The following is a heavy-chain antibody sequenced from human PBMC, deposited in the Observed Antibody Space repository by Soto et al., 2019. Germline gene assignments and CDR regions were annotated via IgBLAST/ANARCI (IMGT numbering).Heavy chain of an antibody. CDR1: GYTYISYA. CDR2: INVGNGNT. V-gene: IGHV1-3*05. D-gene: IGHD6-19*01. J-gene: IGHJ5*02. CDR3: AREKWGSGSRWLDP. Sequence: QVQVVQSGAEEKKPGASVKVSCKASGYTYISYAMHWVRQAPGQRLEWMGWINVGNGNTKYSQNFQGRVTINQDTSTSTADMELSSLTAEDTAVYYCAREKWGSGSRWLDPWGQGTLVTVSS.